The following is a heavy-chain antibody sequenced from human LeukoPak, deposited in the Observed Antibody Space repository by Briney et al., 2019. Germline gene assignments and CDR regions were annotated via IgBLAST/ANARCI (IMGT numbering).Heavy chain of an antibody. J-gene: IGHJ3*02. CDR1: GFSFSSYA. CDR3: AKWGVVPADAFDI. CDR2: ISGAGGNT. Sequence: PGGSLRLSCAASGFSFSSYAMSWVRQAPGKGLQWVSSISGAGGNTYYADSVKGRFTISRDNSKNTLYLQMNSLRAEDTAVYYCAKWGVVPADAFDIWGQGTMVTVSS. V-gene: IGHV3-23*01. D-gene: IGHD2-2*01.